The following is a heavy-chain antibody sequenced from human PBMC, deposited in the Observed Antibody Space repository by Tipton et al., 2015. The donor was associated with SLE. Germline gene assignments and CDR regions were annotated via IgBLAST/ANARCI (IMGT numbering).Heavy chain of an antibody. CDR2: INHSGST. CDR3: ARGLLEWSDY. Sequence: TLSLTCTVSGYSISSGHLWGWIRQAPGKGLEWIGEINHSGSTNYNPSLKSRVTISVDTSKNQFSLKLSSVTAADTAVYYCARGLLEWSDYWGQGTLVTVSS. CDR1: GYSISSGHL. V-gene: IGHV4-38-2*02. D-gene: IGHD3-3*01. J-gene: IGHJ4*02.